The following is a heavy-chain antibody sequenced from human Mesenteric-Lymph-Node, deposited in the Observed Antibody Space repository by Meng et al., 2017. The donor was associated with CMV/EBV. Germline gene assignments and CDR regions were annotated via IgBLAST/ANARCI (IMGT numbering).Heavy chain of an antibody. CDR2: IYYIGST. D-gene: IGHD3-10*01. V-gene: IGHV4-59*01. J-gene: IGHJ4*02. CDR1: GGSISSYY. Sequence: SETLSLTCTVSGGSISSYYWSWIRQPPGKGLEWIGYIYYIGSTNYNPSLKSRVTISVDTSKNQFSLKLSSVTAADTAVYYCARDTSGSYYYDYWGQGTLVTVSS. CDR3: ARDTSGSYYYDY.